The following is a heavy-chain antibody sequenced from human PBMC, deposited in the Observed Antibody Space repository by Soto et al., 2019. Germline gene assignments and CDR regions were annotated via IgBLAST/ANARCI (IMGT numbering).Heavy chain of an antibody. CDR2: ISSTSTNI. Sequence: KPGGSLRLSCAASGFMFSRSIMHWVRQAPGKGLEWIATISSTSTNIYYADSVRSRFTISRDNPKNSLYLQMNSLRAEDMAVYYCARGIASSSLVTFDVWGQGTMVTVSS. CDR3: ARGIASSSLVTFDV. J-gene: IGHJ3*01. V-gene: IGHV3-21*06. CDR1: GFMFSRSI. D-gene: IGHD6-13*01.